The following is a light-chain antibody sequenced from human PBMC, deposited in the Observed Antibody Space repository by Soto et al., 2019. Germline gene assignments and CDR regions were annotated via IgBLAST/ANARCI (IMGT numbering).Light chain of an antibody. CDR2: EGS. J-gene: IGLJ1*01. CDR3: CSYAGSSTYV. Sequence: QSWLTQPASVSGSPGQSITISCTGTSSDVGSYNLVSWYQQHPGKAPKLMIYEGSKRPSGVSNRFSGSKSGNTASLTISGLQAEDEADYYCCSYAGSSTYVFGTGTKVTVL. CDR1: SSDVGSYNL. V-gene: IGLV2-23*01.